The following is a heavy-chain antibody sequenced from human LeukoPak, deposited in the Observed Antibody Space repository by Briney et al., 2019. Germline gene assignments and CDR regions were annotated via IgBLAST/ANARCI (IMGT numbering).Heavy chain of an antibody. CDR1: GFTFSSYA. V-gene: IGHV3-30*18. J-gene: IGHJ6*02. D-gene: IGHD3-22*01. Sequence: GGSLRLSCAASGFTFSSYAMSWVRQAPGKGLEWVAVISYDGSNKYYADSVKGRFTISRDNSKNTLYLQMNSLRAEDTAVYYCAKERDSSGSRRYYGMDVWGQGTTVTVSS. CDR3: AKERDSSGSRRYYGMDV. CDR2: ISYDGSNK.